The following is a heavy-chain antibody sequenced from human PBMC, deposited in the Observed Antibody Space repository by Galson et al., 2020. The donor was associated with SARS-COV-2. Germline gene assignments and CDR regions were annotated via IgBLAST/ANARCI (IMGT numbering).Heavy chain of an antibody. J-gene: IGHJ4*02. D-gene: IGHD6-13*01. CDR3: ARDLAPTWGVAAAGTLPAPDY. V-gene: IGHV1-18*01. Sequence: ASVKVSCKASGYTFTSYGISWVRQAPGQGLEWMGWISAYNGNTNYAQKLQGRVTMTTDTSTSTAYMELRSLRSDDTAVYYCARDLAPTWGVAAAGTLPAPDYWGQGTLVTVSS. CDR2: ISAYNGNT. CDR1: GYTFTSYG.